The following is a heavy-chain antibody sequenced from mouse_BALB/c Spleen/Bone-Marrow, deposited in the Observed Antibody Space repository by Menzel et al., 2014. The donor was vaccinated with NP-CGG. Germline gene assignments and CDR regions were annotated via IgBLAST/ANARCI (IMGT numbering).Heavy chain of an antibody. D-gene: IGHD1-1*01. Sequence: VKLVESGPGLVAPSQSLSITCTVSEFSLTSYGVHWVRQPPGKGLEWLGVIWAGGSTNYNSALMSRLSISKDNSKSQVFVKMNSLQTDDTAMYYCARGGSSRAWFAYWGQATIITVSA. CDR2: IWAGGST. V-gene: IGHV2-9*02. CDR1: EFSLTSYG. CDR3: ARGGSSRAWFAY. J-gene: IGHJ3*01.